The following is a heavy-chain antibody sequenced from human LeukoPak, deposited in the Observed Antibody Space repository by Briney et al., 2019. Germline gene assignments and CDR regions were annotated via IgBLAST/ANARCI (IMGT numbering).Heavy chain of an antibody. CDR2: IYYSGST. Sequence: TSETLSLTCTVSGGSISSYYWSWIRQPPGKGLEWIGYIYYSGSTNYNPSLKSRVTISVDTSKNQFSLKLSSVTAADTAVYYCARELQGWFDPWGQGTLVTVSS. CDR1: GGSISSYY. V-gene: IGHV4-59*01. CDR3: ARELQGWFDP. J-gene: IGHJ5*02.